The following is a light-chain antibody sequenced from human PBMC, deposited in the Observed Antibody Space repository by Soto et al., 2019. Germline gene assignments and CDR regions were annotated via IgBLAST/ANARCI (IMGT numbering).Light chain of an antibody. CDR1: QTVGSY. Sequence: EIVLTQSPATLSLSPGERATLSCRASQTVGSYLAWYQQKPGQAPRLLIYDTSSRATGIPARFSGGGSGTHFTLTISSLVPEDFAVYYCQQRTNWPPYTFGQGTKLEIK. J-gene: IGKJ2*01. V-gene: IGKV3-11*01. CDR3: QQRTNWPPYT. CDR2: DTS.